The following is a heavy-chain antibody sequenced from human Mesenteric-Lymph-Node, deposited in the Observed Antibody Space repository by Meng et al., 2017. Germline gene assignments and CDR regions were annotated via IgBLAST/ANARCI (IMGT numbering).Heavy chain of an antibody. CDR3: ARRQMPYGMVRGVIKGYYYYVMDV. CDR2: IYPGDSDI. D-gene: IGHD3-10*01. J-gene: IGHJ6*02. CDR1: GYSFTSYW. V-gene: IGHV5-51*01. Sequence: GESLKISCKGSGYSFTSYWIGWVRQMPGKGLEWMGIIYPGDSDIRYSPSFQGQVTISADKSSSTAYLQWSSLKASDTAMYYCARRQMPYGMVRGVIKGYYYYVMDVWGQGTTVTVSS.